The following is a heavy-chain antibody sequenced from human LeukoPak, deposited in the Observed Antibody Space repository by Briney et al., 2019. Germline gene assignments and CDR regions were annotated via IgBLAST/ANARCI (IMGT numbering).Heavy chain of an antibody. CDR1: GFTFSSYS. CDR2: ISRSSSTM. D-gene: IGHD6-6*01. J-gene: IGHJ4*02. V-gene: IGHV3-48*01. Sequence: GGSLRLSCAASGFTFSSYSMNWVRQAPGKGLEWVSYISRSSSTMYYADSVKGRFTISRDNAKNSVYLQMNSLRAEDTAVYYCARDPYSSSSFDYWGPGTLVTVSS. CDR3: ARDPYSSSSFDY.